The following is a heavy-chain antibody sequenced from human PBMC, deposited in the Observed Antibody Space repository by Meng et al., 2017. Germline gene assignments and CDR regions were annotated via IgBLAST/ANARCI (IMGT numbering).Heavy chain of an antibody. V-gene: IGHV3-21*01. D-gene: IGHD2-8*01. CDR3: ARDMDCTNGVCYEGDYYYYGMDV. J-gene: IGHJ6*02. CDR1: GFTFSSYS. Sequence: GESLKISCAAPGFTFSSYSMNWVRQAPGKGLEWVSSISSSSSYIYYADSAKGRFTISRDNAKNSLYLQMNSLRAEDTAVYYCARDMDCTNGVCYEGDYYYYGMDVWGQGTTVTVSS. CDR2: ISSSSSYI.